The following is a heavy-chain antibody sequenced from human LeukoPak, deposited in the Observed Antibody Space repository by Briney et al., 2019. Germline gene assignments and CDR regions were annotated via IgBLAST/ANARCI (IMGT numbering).Heavy chain of an antibody. Sequence: GSLRLSCAASGFTFTTYDMHWVRQATGKGLEWVSAIGTTGDTYYPGSVKGRFTISRENVKNSLYLQMNSLRAGDTAVYYCARDRGGGHMDVWGKGTTVTISS. CDR1: GFTFTTYD. J-gene: IGHJ6*03. D-gene: IGHD2-15*01. CDR3: ARDRGGGHMDV. V-gene: IGHV3-13*01. CDR2: IGTTGDT.